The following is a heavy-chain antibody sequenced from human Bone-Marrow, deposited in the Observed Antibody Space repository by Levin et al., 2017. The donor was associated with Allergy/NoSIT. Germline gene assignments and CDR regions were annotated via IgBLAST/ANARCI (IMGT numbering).Heavy chain of an antibody. CDR2: INGSGGGT. V-gene: IGHV3-23*01. D-gene: IGHD3-16*01. Sequence: PGGSLRLSCAASGFSFSTHAMSWVRRAPGKGLEWVSAINGSGGGTYYVDSVKGRFTISRDTSKNTLFLQMNSLRAEDTALYHCVKGLHLGGHWGQGTLVTVSS. J-gene: IGHJ4*02. CDR3: VKGLHLGGH. CDR1: GFSFSTHA.